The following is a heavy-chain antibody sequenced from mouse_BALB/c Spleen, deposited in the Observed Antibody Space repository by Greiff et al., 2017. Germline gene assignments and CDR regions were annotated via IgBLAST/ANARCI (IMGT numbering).Heavy chain of an antibody. CDR3: ATYNDYAGFAY. J-gene: IGHJ3*01. CDR1: GYSITSDYV. Sequence: EVKLVESGPGLVKPSQSLSLSCTVTGYSITSDYVWYWLRQFPGNKLEWVGYISYSGSTSYNPTVKSRVSITRDKTKNQFFLQLNSVTTEDTATYCSATYNDYAGFAYWGEGTLVTVSA. CDR2: ISYSGST. V-gene: IGHV3-2*02. D-gene: IGHD2-4*01.